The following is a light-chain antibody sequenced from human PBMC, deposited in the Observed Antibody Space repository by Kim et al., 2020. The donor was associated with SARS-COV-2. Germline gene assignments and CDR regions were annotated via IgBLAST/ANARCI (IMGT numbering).Light chain of an antibody. J-gene: IGLJ1*01. Sequence: SYELTQPPSVSVSPGQTASITCSGDKLGDKYVSWYQQKPGQSPVLLIYQYNTQPSGIPERFSGSNSESSATLTISGTQAMDEADYYCQAWDSGSYVFGTG. CDR3: QAWDSGSYV. CDR1: KLGDKY. V-gene: IGLV3-1*01. CDR2: QYN.